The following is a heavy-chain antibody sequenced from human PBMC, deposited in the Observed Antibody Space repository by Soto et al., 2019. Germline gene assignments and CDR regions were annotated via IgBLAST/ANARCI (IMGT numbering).Heavy chain of an antibody. CDR1: GGTFSSYA. J-gene: IGHJ4*02. V-gene: IGHV1-69*13. CDR2: IIPIFGTA. CDR3: ARALREGSAPSD. D-gene: IGHD2-15*01. Sequence: SVKVSYKASGGTFSSYAISWVRQAPGQGLEWMGGIIPIFGTANYAQKFQGRVTITADESTSTAYMELSSLRSEDTAVYYCARALREGSAPSDWGQGTLVTVSS.